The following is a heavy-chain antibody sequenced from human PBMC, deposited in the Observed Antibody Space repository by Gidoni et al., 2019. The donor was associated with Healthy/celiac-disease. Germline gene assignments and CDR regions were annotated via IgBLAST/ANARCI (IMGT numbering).Heavy chain of an antibody. CDR1: GFTCSSYA. V-gene: IGHV3-23*01. Sequence: EGQMLESGGGLVQPGGSMRLSCAASGFTCSSYAMSWVRQAPGKGLEWFSAISVIGGSPYYADSGKGRFTISRDNAKNTLYLQMNSLRAEDTAVYYCAKDPRLLWFGGAFDIWGQGTMVTVSS. J-gene: IGHJ3*02. CDR2: ISVIGGSP. CDR3: AKDPRLLWFGGAFDI. D-gene: IGHD3-10*01.